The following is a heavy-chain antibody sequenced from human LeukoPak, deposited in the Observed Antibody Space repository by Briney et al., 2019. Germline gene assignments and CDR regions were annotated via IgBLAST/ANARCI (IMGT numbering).Heavy chain of an antibody. CDR2: IIPIFGTA. V-gene: IGHV1-69*13. CDR1: GGTFSSYV. Sequence: ASVKVSCKASGGTFSSYVISWVRQAPGQGLEWMGGIIPIFGTANYAQKFQGRVTITADESTSTAYMELSSLRSEDTAVYYCVRSGYCYGGTCHSGAFDIWGQGTVVTVSS. D-gene: IGHD2-15*01. J-gene: IGHJ3*02. CDR3: VRSGYCYGGTCHSGAFDI.